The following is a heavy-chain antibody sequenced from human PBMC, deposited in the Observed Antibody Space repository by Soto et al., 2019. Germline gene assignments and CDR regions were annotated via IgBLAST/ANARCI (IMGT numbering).Heavy chain of an antibody. Sequence: QVQLVESGGGVVQPGRSLRLSCAASGFTFSSYAMHWVRQAPGKGLEWVAVISYDGSNKYYADSVKGRFTISRDNSKNTLYLQMNSLRAEDTAVYYCERGSFYDSSGYYFDYWGQGTLVTVSS. J-gene: IGHJ4*02. CDR2: ISYDGSNK. CDR1: GFTFSSYA. CDR3: ERGSFYDSSGYYFDY. D-gene: IGHD3-22*01. V-gene: IGHV3-30-3*01.